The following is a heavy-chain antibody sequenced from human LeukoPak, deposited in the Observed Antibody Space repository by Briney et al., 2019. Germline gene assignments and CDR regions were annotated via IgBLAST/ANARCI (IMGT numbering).Heavy chain of an antibody. CDR1: GYTFTSYG. D-gene: IGHD3-10*01. CDR3: ARDSRRVRGVISRGP. CDR2: ISAYNGNT. Sequence: ASVKVSCKASGYTFTSYGISWVRQAPGQGLEWMGWISAYNGNTNYAQKLQGRVTMTTDTSTSTAYMELRSLRSDDTAVYYCARDSRRVRGVISRGPWGRGTLVTVSS. V-gene: IGHV1-18*01. J-gene: IGHJ5*02.